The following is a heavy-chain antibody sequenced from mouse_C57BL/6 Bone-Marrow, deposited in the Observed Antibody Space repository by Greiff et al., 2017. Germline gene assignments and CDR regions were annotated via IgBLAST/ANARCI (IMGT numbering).Heavy chain of an antibody. CDR1: GFTIKDYY. J-gene: IGHJ3*01. Sequence: VTLKESGAELVRPGASVKLSCTASGFTIKDYYMHWVKQRPEQGLEWIGRIDPEDGDTEYAPKFQGKATMTADTSSNTAYLQLSSLTSEDTAVYYCTDYYYGSKVWFAYWGQGTLVTVSA. CDR2: IDPEDGDT. D-gene: IGHD1-1*01. CDR3: TDYYYGSKVWFAY. V-gene: IGHV14-1*01.